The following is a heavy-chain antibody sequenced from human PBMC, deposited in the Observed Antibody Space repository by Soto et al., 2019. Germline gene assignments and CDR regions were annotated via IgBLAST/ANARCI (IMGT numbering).Heavy chain of an antibody. V-gene: IGHV5-10-1*01. CDR1: GYSFTSNW. CDR3: ARLRTAATGSDFDF. J-gene: IGHJ4*02. CDR2: IDPRDSYT. Sequence: LGESLKISCRGSGYSFTSNWISWVRQMPGKGLEWMGRIDPRDSYTNYSPSFQGHVTISTDKSISTAYLQWSSLEASDTAMYYCARLRTAATGSDFDFWGPGTLVTVSS. D-gene: IGHD6-13*01.